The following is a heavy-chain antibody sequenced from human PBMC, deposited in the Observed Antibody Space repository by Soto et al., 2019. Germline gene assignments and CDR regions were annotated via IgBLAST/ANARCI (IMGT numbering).Heavy chain of an antibody. Sequence: HLQLQESGSRLVRPSQTLPLTCAVSGGSINNGGYSWSWLRQPPGKGLEWIGCISHGGNTHYNPSLRRRVIMSIDKSKNHFSLGLKSVTAADTATYYCARTSYDILTGRLDGFDVWGQGTMVTVSS. V-gene: IGHV4-30-2*01. D-gene: IGHD3-9*01. CDR3: ARTSYDILTGRLDGFDV. CDR2: ISHGGNT. CDR1: GGSINNGGYS. J-gene: IGHJ3*01.